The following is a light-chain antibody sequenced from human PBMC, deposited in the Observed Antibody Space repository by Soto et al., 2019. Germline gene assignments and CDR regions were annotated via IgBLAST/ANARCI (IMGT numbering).Light chain of an antibody. CDR2: AIT. CDR1: SSDVGGYNY. J-gene: IGLJ1*01. Sequence: QSDLTQPASLSGSPGQPITIPCTGTSSDVGGYNYVPCYQQHPAKAPKPKIYAITNRPSRASNRIPASKSGNTAYLTNPELQAEDEADYYSSSYTSSSTYVFGTGTKVTVL. CDR3: SSYTSSSTYV. V-gene: IGLV2-14*01.